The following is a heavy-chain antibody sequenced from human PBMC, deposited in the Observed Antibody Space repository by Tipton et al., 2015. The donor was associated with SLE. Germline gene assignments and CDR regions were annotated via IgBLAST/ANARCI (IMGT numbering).Heavy chain of an antibody. CDR3: ARHDYDDNGYYLHYFDN. D-gene: IGHD3-22*01. CDR1: GYSISSGYY. CDR2: IYHSGST. Sequence: TLSLTCVVSGYSISSGYYWGWIRQPPGKGLEWIGNIYHSGSTYYNPSLKSRVTISVDTSKNQFSLKLSSVTAADTATYYCARHDYDDNGYYLHYFDNWGQGILVTVSS. V-gene: IGHV4-38-2*01. J-gene: IGHJ4*02.